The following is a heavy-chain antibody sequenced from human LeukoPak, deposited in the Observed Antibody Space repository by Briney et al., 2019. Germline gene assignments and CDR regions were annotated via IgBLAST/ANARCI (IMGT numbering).Heavy chain of an antibody. V-gene: IGHV3-48*03. CDR3: ARVVPAAPFDY. D-gene: IGHD2-2*01. J-gene: IGHJ4*02. CDR1: GFTFSSCE. CDR2: ISSSGSTI. Sequence: GSLRLSCAASGFTFSSCEMNWVRQAPGKGLEWVSYISSSGSTIHYADSVKGRFTISRDNAKNSLYLQMNSLRAEDTAVYYCARVVPAAPFDYWGQGTLVTVSS.